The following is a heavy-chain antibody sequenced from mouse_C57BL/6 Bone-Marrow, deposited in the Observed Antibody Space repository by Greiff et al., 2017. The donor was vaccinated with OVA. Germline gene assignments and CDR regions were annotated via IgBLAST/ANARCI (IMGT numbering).Heavy chain of an antibody. V-gene: IGHV1-69*01. Sequence: VQLQQPGAELVMPGASVKLSCKASGYTFTSYWMHWVKQRPGQGLEWIGEIDPSDSYTNYNQKFKGKSTLTVDKSSSTAYMQLSSLTSEDSAVYYCARPLITTVGYYAMDYWGQGTSVTVSS. J-gene: IGHJ4*01. D-gene: IGHD1-1*01. CDR2: IDPSDSYT. CDR3: ARPLITTVGYYAMDY. CDR1: GYTFTSYW.